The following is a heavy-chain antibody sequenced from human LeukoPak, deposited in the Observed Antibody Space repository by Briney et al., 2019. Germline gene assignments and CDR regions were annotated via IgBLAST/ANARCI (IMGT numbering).Heavy chain of an antibody. CDR2: INWNGGRT. D-gene: IGHD6-6*01. V-gene: IGHV3-20*04. CDR1: GFISDDYG. Sequence: RAGGSLRLSCAAVGFISDDYGKSWVRQAPGKGLVFVSGINWNGGRTGYADSVKGRFTISRVNAKNSLYLQMNSLRAEDTALYFCARVQLVDYYYYSYMDVWGKGTTVTVSS. CDR3: ARVQLVDYYYYSYMDV. J-gene: IGHJ6*03.